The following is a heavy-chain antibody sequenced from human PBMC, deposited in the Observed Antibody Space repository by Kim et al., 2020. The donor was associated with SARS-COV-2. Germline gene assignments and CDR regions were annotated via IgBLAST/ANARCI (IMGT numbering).Heavy chain of an antibody. CDR1: GFTFSSYW. CDR3: VRGIPSV. CDR2: LNQDGSAI. V-gene: IGHV3-7*03. Sequence: GGSLRLSCAASGFTFSSYWMSWVRQAPGKGLEWVANLNQDGSAIFYVDPVKGRFTISRDNAKNSVFLEMYSLRAEDTAAYYCVRGIPSVWGPGTLFTVSS. J-gene: IGHJ4*02. D-gene: IGHD2-21*01.